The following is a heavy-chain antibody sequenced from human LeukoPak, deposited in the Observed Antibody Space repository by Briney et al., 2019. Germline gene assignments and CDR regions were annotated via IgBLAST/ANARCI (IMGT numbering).Heavy chain of an antibody. CDR1: GFTFSTYA. J-gene: IGHJ1*01. CDR3: AREASGSYFHH. CDR2: ISGGGGST. V-gene: IGHV3-23*01. D-gene: IGHD1-26*01. Sequence: GGSLRLSCAASGFTFSTYAMSWVRQAPGKGLEWVSVISGGGGSTYYADSVKGRFTISRDNSKNTVYLQMNRLRAEDTAVYYCAREASGSYFHHWGQGTLVTVSS.